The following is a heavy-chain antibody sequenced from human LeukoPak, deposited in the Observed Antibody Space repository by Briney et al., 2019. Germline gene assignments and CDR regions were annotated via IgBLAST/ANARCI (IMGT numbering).Heavy chain of an antibody. D-gene: IGHD3/OR15-3a*01. Sequence: SETLSLTCTVSGVSISSSNSYWGWIRQPPGKGLEWIGSIYYSGNTYYNASLKSQVSISIDTSKNQFSLRLTSVTAADTAVYYCARQTGSGLFIPPGGQGTLVTVSS. CDR3: ARQTGSGLFIPP. J-gene: IGHJ4*02. CDR1: GVSISSSNSY. V-gene: IGHV4-39*01. CDR2: IYYSGNT.